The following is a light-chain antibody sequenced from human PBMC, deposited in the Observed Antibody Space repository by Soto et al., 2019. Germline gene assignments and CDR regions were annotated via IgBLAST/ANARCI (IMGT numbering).Light chain of an antibody. CDR3: QQYGSSHT. CDR2: GAS. J-gene: IGKJ4*01. CDR1: QSVSSSY. V-gene: IGKV3-20*01. Sequence: EIVLTQSPGTLSLSPGERATPSCRASQSVSSSYLAWYQQKPGQAPRLLIYGASSRATGIPDRFSGSGSGTDFTLTISRLEPEDFAVYYCQQYGSSHTFGGGTKVDIK.